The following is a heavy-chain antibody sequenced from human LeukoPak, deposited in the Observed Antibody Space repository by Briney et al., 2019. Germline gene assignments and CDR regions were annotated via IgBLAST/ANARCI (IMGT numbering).Heavy chain of an antibody. D-gene: IGHD3-3*01. CDR2: IYPGDSDT. J-gene: IGHJ3*02. Sequence: GESLKISCKGSGYSFTSYWICWVRQMPGKGLEWMGIIYPGDSDTRYSPSFQGQVTISADKSISTAYLQWSSLKASDTAMYYCARSDYDFWSGYYYDAFDIWGQGTMVTVSS. V-gene: IGHV5-51*01. CDR3: ARSDYDFWSGYYYDAFDI. CDR1: GYSFTSYW.